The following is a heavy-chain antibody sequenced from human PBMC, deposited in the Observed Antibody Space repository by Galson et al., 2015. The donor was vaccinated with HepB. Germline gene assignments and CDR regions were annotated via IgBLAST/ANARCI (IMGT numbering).Heavy chain of an antibody. D-gene: IGHD3-9*01. Sequence: SLRLSCAASGFAFNNYGMHWVRQAPGKGLEWVALIYFDGNIKYYADSVKGRFTISRDNSKNTLFVQMNSLRVEDTAVYYCARDPGYNILAGADAFDIWGQGAMVTVSS. CDR2: IYFDGNIK. J-gene: IGHJ3*02. CDR1: GFAFNNYG. CDR3: ARDPGYNILAGADAFDI. V-gene: IGHV3-33*01.